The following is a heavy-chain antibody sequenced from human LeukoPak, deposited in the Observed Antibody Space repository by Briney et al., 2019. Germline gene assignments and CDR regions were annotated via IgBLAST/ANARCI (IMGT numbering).Heavy chain of an antibody. CDR2: IYYSGST. CDR3: ARTGGYSHGRPYWFDY. V-gene: IGHV4-39*01. J-gene: IGHJ4*02. CDR1: GGSISSSSYY. D-gene: IGHD5-18*01. Sequence: SETLSLTCTVSGGSISSSSYYWGWIRQPPGKGLEWIGSIYYSGSTYYNPSLKSRVTISVDTSKNQFSLKLSSVTAADTAVYYCARTGGYSHGRPYWFDYWGQGTLVTLS.